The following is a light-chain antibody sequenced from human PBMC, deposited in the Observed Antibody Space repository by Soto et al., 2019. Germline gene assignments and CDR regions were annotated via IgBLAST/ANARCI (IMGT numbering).Light chain of an antibody. CDR1: QGIRND. J-gene: IGKJ4*01. V-gene: IGKV1-6*01. CDR2: AAS. Sequence: AIQMTQSPSSLSASVGDRVTITCRASQGIRNDLGWYQQKPGKVPELLIYAASTLHSGVPSRFSGSGYGTDFTLTISSLQPEDFATYYCLQDHLYPLTFGGGTKVEIK. CDR3: LQDHLYPLT.